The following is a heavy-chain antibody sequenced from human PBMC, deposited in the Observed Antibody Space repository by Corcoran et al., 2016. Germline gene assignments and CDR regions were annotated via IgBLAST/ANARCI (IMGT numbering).Heavy chain of an antibody. D-gene: IGHD1-1*01. CDR2: INHSGST. CDR1: GFTFSDYY. CDR3: ARGRAVHYFDF. J-gene: IGHJ4*02. Sequence: QVQLVESGGGLVKPGGSLRLSCAASGFTFSDYYMSWIRQAPGKGLEWIGEINHSGSTNYNPSLKSRFTISVDTSKNQFSLKLSSVTAADTAVYYCARGRAVHYFDFWGQGTLVTVSS. V-gene: IGHV4-34*01.